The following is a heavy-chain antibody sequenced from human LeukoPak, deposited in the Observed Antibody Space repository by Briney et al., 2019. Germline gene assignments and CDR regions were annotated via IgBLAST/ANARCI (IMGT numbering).Heavy chain of an antibody. CDR1: GFTFSSNG. V-gene: IGHV3-33*01. CDR2: IWYDGGNK. Sequence: GGSLRLSCAASGFTFSSNGMHWVRQAPGEGLEGVAVIWYDGGNKYYADSVKGRFTISRDNSKNTLYLQMNSLRAEDTAVYYCARDHYRFGSGWSHFDYWGQGTLVTVSS. CDR3: ARDHYRFGSGWSHFDY. D-gene: IGHD6-19*01. J-gene: IGHJ4*02.